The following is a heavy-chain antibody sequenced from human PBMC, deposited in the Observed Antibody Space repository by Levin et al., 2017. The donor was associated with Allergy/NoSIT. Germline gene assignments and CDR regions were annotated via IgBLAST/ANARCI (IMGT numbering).Heavy chain of an antibody. CDR1: GFTFDDFA. V-gene: IGHV3-43D*04. D-gene: IGHD3-10*01. Sequence: GESLKISCAASGFTFDDFAMHWVRQAPGKGLEWVSLISWDGGSTYYADSVKGRFTISRDNSKNSLYLQMNSLRAEDTALYYCGKDMTVGSSARSYDYGLDVWGQGTTVTVSS. CDR3: GKDMTVGSSARSYDYGLDV. J-gene: IGHJ6*02. CDR2: ISWDGGST.